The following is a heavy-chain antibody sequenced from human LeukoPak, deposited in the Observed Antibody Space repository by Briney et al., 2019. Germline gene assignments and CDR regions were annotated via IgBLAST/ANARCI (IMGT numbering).Heavy chain of an antibody. CDR1: GFTFSSYA. CDR3: VKRTGLYFDY. D-gene: IGHD7-27*01. CDR2: ISSNGGST. V-gene: IGHV3-64D*09. Sequence: PGGSLRLSCSASGFTFSSYAIHWVRQAPGKGLEYVSGISSNGGSTYNANSVKGRITISRDNSKNTVDLQMSSLRAEDTAVYYCVKRTGLYFDYWGQGTLVTVSS. J-gene: IGHJ4*02.